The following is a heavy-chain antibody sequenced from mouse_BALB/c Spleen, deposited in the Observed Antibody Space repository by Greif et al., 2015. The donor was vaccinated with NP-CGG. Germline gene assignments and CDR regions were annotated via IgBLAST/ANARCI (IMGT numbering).Heavy chain of an antibody. V-gene: IGHV1-84*02. CDR1: GYTFTDYY. CDR3: ARRAGTEAMDY. CDR2: IYPGSGNT. J-gene: IGHJ4*01. D-gene: IGHD3-3*01. Sequence: VQLQQSGPELVKPGASVKISCKASGYTFTDYYINWVKQKPGQGLEWIGWIYPGSGNTKYNEKFKGKATLTVDTSSSTAYMPRSSLTSEDTAVYFCARRAGTEAMDYWGQGTSVTVSS.